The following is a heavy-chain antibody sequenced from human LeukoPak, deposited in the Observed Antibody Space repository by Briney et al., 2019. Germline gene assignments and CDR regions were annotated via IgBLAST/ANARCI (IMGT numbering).Heavy chain of an antibody. CDR1: GGSFSGYY. J-gene: IGHJ4*02. CDR2: SNHSGST. Sequence: SETLSLTCAVYGGSFSGYYWSWIRQPPGKGLEWIGESNHSGSTNYNPSLRSRVTISVDMSKNQFSLKLSSVTAADTAVYYCASRPTLNSSSWFYFDYWGQGTLVTVSS. D-gene: IGHD6-13*01. CDR3: ASRPTLNSSSWFYFDY. V-gene: IGHV4-34*01.